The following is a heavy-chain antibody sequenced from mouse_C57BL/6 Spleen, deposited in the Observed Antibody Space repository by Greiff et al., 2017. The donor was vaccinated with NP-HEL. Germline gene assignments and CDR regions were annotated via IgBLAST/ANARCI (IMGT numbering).Heavy chain of an antibody. D-gene: IGHD1-1*01. V-gene: IGHV5-9-1*02. CDR2: ISSGGDYI. J-gene: IGHJ2*01. Sequence: EVHLVESGEGLVKPGGSLKLSCAASGFTFSSYAMSWVRQTPEKRLEWVAYISSGGDYIYYADTVKGRFTISRDNARNTLYLQMSSLKSEDTAMYYCTRNLGSSNFDYWGQGTTLTVSS. CDR3: TRNLGSSNFDY. CDR1: GFTFSSYA.